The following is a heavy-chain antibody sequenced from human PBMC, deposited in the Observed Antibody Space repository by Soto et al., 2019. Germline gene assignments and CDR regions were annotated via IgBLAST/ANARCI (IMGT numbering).Heavy chain of an antibody. Sequence: QLHLVQSGAVVKKPGASVTVSCSASGYPVTAYYMHWVRQAPGRGLEWMGGINPATGAAKYTQTFQGRVPLTRDTYARTVFMGLGGLTAEDTDVFYCASGVGVGVAGSAAFAMWGQGTLVTVSS. D-gene: IGHD3-3*01. CDR2: INPATGAA. CDR3: ASGVGVGVAGSAAFAM. V-gene: IGHV1-2*02. J-gene: IGHJ3*02. CDR1: GYPVTAYY.